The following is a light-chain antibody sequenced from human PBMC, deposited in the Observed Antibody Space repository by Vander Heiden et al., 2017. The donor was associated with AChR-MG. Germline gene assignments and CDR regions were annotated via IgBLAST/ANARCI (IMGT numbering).Light chain of an antibody. CDR1: QSINIY. J-gene: IGKJ4*01. V-gene: IGKV3-11*01. CDR2: DAS. Sequence: DIVLTQSPATLSLSPGERATLSCRASQSINIYLAWYQQKPGQPPRLLIYDASNRATGIPARFSGSGSGSDFTLTITSLEPEDFAVYYCQQRSYWPRLTFGGGTKVEI. CDR3: QQRSYWPRLT.